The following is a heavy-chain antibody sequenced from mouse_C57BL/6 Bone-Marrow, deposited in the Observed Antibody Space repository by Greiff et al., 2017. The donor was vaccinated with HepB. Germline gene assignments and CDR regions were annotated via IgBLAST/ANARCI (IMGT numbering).Heavy chain of an antibody. J-gene: IGHJ4*01. V-gene: IGHV1-26*01. D-gene: IGHD2-2*01. CDR1: GYMFTDYY. CDR3: AKRGLRCNYAMDY. CDR2: INPNNGGT. Sequence: VQLQQSGPELVKPGASVKISCKASGYMFTDYYMNWVKQSHGKSLEWIGDINPNNGGTSYNQKFKGKATLTVDKSSSTAYMELRSLTSEESAVYYGAKRGLRCNYAMDYWGQGTSLTVSS.